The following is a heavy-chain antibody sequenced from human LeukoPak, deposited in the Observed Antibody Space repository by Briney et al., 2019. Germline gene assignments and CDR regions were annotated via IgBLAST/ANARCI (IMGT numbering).Heavy chain of an antibody. J-gene: IGHJ4*02. CDR2: IKEDGSEK. Sequence: GGSLRLSCTASGLTFSTSGFSWVRQAPGKGLEWVANIKEDGSEKYYVDSVKGPFTISRDNAKNSLYLQMNSLRAEDTAVYYCARGRGYPIWFFDYWGQGSLVTVSS. D-gene: IGHD3-3*01. CDR1: GLTFSTSG. CDR3: ARGRGYPIWFFDY. V-gene: IGHV3-7*01.